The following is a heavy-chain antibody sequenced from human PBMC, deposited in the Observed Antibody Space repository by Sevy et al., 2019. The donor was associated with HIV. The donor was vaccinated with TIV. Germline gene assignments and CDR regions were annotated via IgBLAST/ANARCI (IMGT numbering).Heavy chain of an antibody. J-gene: IGHJ4*02. Sequence: GGSLRLSCAVSGFTFSSFWMSWVRQAPGKGLEWVANIKQDGSEKYYGDSVKGRFTISRENAKNSLYLQMNSLRAEDAAMYYCAKQANWALDYWGPGTMVTVSS. CDR3: AKQANWALDY. CDR1: GFTFSSFW. D-gene: IGHD3-16*01. CDR2: IKQDGSEK. V-gene: IGHV3-7*01.